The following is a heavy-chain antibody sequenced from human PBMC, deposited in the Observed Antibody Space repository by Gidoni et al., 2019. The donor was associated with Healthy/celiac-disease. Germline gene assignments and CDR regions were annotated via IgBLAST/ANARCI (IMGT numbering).Heavy chain of an antibody. CDR2: INHSGST. J-gene: IGHJ5*02. Sequence: QVQLQQWGAGLLKPSETLSLTCAVYGGSFSGYYWSLIRQPPGKGLEWIGEINHSGSTNYNPSLKSRVTISVDTSKNQFSLKLSSVTAADTAVYYCARGRGCSSTSCYFFSWFDPWGQGTLVTVSS. D-gene: IGHD2-2*01. CDR1: GGSFSGYY. CDR3: ARGRGCSSTSCYFFSWFDP. V-gene: IGHV4-34*01.